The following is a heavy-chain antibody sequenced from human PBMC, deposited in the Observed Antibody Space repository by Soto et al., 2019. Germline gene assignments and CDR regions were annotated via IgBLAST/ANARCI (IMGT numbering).Heavy chain of an antibody. D-gene: IGHD1-7*01. Sequence: SETLSLTXAVSGGSFTSNNWWTWVRQPPGQGLEWIGEIYRTGSTNYNPSLKSRVTISLDKSENQFSLKVTSLTAADTAVYYCASRDPGTSVDYWGQGTLVTRLL. CDR3: ASRDPGTSVDY. V-gene: IGHV4-4*02. CDR2: IYRTGST. J-gene: IGHJ4*02. CDR1: GGSFTSNNW.